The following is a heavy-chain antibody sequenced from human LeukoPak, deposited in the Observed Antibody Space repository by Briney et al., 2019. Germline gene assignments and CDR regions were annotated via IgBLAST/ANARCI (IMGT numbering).Heavy chain of an antibody. D-gene: IGHD2-15*01. CDR1: GFTFSSYW. CDR2: INSDGSST. CDR3: ARDRGAYCSGGSCYSRNWFDP. J-gene: IGHJ5*02. V-gene: IGHV3-74*01. Sequence: PGGPLRLSCAASGFTFSSYWMHWVRQAPGKGLVWVSRINSDGSSTSYADSVKGRFTISRDNAKNTLYLQMNSLRAGDTAVYYCARDRGAYCSGGSCYSRNWFDPWGQGTLVTVSS.